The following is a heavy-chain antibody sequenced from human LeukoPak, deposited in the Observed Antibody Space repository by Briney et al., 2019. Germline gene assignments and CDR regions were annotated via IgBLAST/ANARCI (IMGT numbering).Heavy chain of an antibody. Sequence: GSLRLSCAASGFTFSSYWMSWVRQAPGKGLEWIGSIYYSGNTYYNPSLKSRVTISVDTSKNQFSLKVSSVTAADTAVYYCARHGLGAAGTPIDPWGQGTLVTVSS. J-gene: IGHJ5*02. CDR2: IYYSGNT. V-gene: IGHV4-39*01. CDR3: ARHGLGAAGTPIDP. D-gene: IGHD6-13*01. CDR1: GFTFSSYW.